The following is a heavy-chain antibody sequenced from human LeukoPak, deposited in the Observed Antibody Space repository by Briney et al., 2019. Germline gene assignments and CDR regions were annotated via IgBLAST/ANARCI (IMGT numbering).Heavy chain of an antibody. Sequence: GGSLRLSCAASGFTFSSYSMNWVRQAPGKGLEWVSYISSSGSAIYYADSVKGRFTISRDNAKNSLYLQMNSLRAEDTAVYYCAKKWSGDYDSSGVNDAFDIWGQGTMVTVSS. CDR2: ISSSGSAI. CDR3: AKKWSGDYDSSGVNDAFDI. J-gene: IGHJ3*02. CDR1: GFTFSSYS. D-gene: IGHD3-22*01. V-gene: IGHV3-48*04.